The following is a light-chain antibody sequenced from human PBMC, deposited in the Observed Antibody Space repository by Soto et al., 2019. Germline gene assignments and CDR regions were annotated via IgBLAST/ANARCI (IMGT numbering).Light chain of an antibody. CDR1: ESVTDY. CDR3: QQRSDWPWT. CDR2: DVS. J-gene: IGKJ1*01. V-gene: IGKV3-11*01. Sequence: EIVLTQSPATLSLSPGERGTLSCRVSESVTDYLAWYQQKPGQAPRLLVYDVSYRAAGIPTRFSGGGSGTDFTLTISNVEPEDFAVYYCQQRSDWPWTFGQGTKVDIK.